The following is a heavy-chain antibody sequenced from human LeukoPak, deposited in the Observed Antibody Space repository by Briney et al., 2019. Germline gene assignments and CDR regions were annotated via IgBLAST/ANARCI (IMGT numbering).Heavy chain of an antibody. V-gene: IGHV4-59*08. D-gene: IGHD3-22*01. CDR1: GGSISSYY. Sequence: SETLSLTCTVSGGSISSYYWSWIRQPPGKGLEWIGYIYYSGTTKYNPSLKSRVTISVDTSKNQVSLKLTSVIAADTAVYYCATHVYYDLAYWYFDLWGRGTLVTVSS. CDR3: ATHVYYDLAYWYFDL. CDR2: IYYSGTT. J-gene: IGHJ2*01.